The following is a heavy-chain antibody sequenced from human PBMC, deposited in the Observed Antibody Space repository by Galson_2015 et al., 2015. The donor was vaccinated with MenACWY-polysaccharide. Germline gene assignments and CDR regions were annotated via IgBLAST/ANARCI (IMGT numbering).Heavy chain of an antibody. Sequence: SLRLSCAASGLRFSGSGMHWVRQAPGKGLEWVAVIQYDGSNKVYVDSVKGRFTISRDNSKNTLYLEMNSLRAEDTAVYYCARGGSRIAFHAFDIWGRGTMVTVSS. CDR3: ARGGSRIAFHAFDI. V-gene: IGHV3-33*01. D-gene: IGHD2-15*01. CDR2: IQYDGSNK. CDR1: GLRFSGSG. J-gene: IGHJ3*02.